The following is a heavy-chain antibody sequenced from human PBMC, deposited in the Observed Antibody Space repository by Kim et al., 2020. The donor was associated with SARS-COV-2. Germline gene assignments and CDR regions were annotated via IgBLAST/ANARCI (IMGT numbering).Heavy chain of an antibody. Sequence: ASVKVSCKPSGFTLTDYYMHWVRQAPGQGLEWIGWINPDSAGTNYAPNFQGRFTVTRDTSINTAYMELTRLTSDDTAIYYCAREVQHSNSFDYWGQGTLVTVSS. D-gene: IGHD3-22*01. V-gene: IGHV1-2*02. J-gene: IGHJ4*02. CDR2: INPDSAGT. CDR3: AREVQHSNSFDY. CDR1: GFTLTDYY.